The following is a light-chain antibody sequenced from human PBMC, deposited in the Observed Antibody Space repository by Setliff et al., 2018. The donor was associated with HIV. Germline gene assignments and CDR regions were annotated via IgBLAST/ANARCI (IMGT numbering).Light chain of an antibody. CDR3: SSYAITNTLP. J-gene: IGLJ1*01. CDR1: SSDVGGYSH. V-gene: IGLV2-14*01. CDR2: EVR. Sequence: QSALAQPASVSGSPGQSITISCTGTSSDVGGYSHVSWYQQHPGKAPKLIIYEVRNRPSGVSNRLSGSKSGNTASLTISGLRAEDEADYYCSSYAITNTLPFGTGTKVTVL.